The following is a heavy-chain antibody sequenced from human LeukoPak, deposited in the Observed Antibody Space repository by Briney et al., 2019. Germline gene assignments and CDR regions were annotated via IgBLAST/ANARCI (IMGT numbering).Heavy chain of an antibody. Sequence: LTGGSLRLSCAASGFTFSSYAMSWVRQAPGKGLEWVSAISGSGGSTYYADSAKGRFTISRDNSKNTLYLQMNNLRAEDTAVYYCARLLGSYFDYWGQGTLVTVSS. J-gene: IGHJ4*02. D-gene: IGHD7-27*01. CDR1: GFTFSSYA. CDR3: ARLLGSYFDY. CDR2: ISGSGGST. V-gene: IGHV3-23*01.